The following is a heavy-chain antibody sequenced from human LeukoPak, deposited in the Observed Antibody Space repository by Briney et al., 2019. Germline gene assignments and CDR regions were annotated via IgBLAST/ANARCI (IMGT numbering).Heavy chain of an antibody. CDR3: ARVEKYYGSGSYSNWFDP. D-gene: IGHD3-10*01. J-gene: IGHJ5*02. CDR2: IIPIFGTA. V-gene: IGHV1-69*06. Sequence: VASVKVSCKAPGGTFSSYAISRVRQAPGQGLEWMGGIIPIFGTANYAQKFQGRVTITADKSTSTAYMELSSLRSEDTAVYYCARVEKYYGSGSYSNWFDPWGQGTLVTVSS. CDR1: GGTFSSYA.